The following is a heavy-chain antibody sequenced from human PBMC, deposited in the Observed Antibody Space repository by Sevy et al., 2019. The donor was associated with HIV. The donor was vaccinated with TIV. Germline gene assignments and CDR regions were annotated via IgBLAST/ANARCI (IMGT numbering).Heavy chain of an antibody. CDR2: IYYSGST. D-gene: IGHD6-13*01. CDR3: ARERQLVLDY. V-gene: IGHV4-59*01. CDR1: GGSISSYY. J-gene: IGHJ4*02. Sequence: SETLSLTCTVSGGSISSYYWSWIRQLPGKGLEWIGYIYYSGSTNYNPSLKSRVTISVDTSKSQFSLKLSSVTAADTAVYYCARERQLVLDYWGQGTLVTVSS.